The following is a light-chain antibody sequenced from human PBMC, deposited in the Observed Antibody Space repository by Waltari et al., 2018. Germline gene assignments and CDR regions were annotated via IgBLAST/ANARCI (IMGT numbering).Light chain of an antibody. V-gene: IGKV3-11*01. CDR2: DAS. CDR3: QQRSNWPPVVT. J-gene: IGKJ5*01. Sequence: IVLTKSPATLSLSPGERATLSCRASQSVSSTVAWYQHKPGQSPRLLIYDASNRATGSPARFSGSGSGTDFTLTISSLEPEDVAVYYCQQRSNWPPVVTFGQGTRLEIK. CDR1: QSVSST.